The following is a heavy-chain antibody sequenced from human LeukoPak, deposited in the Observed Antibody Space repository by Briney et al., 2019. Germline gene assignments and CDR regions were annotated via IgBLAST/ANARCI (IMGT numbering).Heavy chain of an antibody. CDR1: GFTFSSYE. CDR2: ISSSGSTI. J-gene: IGHJ4*02. V-gene: IGHV3-48*03. Sequence: GGSLRLSCAASGFTFSSYEMNWVRQAPGKGLEWVSYISSSGSTIYYADSVKGRFTISRDNAKNSLYLQMNSLKTEDTAVYYCTRDQTPYYWGQGTLVTVSS. CDR3: TRDQTPYY.